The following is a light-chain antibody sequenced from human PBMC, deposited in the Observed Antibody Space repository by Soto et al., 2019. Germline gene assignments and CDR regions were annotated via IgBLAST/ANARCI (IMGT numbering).Light chain of an antibody. V-gene: IGLV2-14*01. Sequence: QSALTHPASGSASHGHSSSIICTGTSSDVGGYNYVSWYQQHPGKAPKLMIYDVRNRPSGVSDRFSGSKSGNTASLTISGLQAEDEADYYCSSYTSSSTHVFGTGTKVTVL. CDR2: DVR. CDR1: SSDVGGYNY. CDR3: SSYTSSSTHV. J-gene: IGLJ1*01.